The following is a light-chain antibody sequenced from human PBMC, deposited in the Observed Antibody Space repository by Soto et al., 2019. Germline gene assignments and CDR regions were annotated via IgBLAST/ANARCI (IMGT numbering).Light chain of an antibody. CDR3: QQYNSWPPIT. J-gene: IGKJ5*01. CDR1: QSVGSSY. CDR2: DAS. Sequence: EVVLTQSPXTLSLSPGERATLSCRASQSVGSSYLAWYQQKPGQAPRLLLYDASTRATGIPDRFSGGGSGTEFTLTISSLQSEDFVVYYCQQYNSWPPITFGQGTRLEIK. V-gene: IGKV3-15*01.